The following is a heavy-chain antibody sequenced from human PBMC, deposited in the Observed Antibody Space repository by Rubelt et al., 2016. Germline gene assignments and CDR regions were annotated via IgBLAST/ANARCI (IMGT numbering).Heavy chain of an antibody. V-gene: IGHV3-30*04. J-gene: IGHJ4*02. CDR2: ISYDGSNK. D-gene: IGHD5-24*01. CDR1: GFTFSSYA. Sequence: LVESGGGVVQPGRSLRLSCAASGFTFSSYAMHWVRQAPGKGLEWVAVISYDGSNKYYADSVQGRFTISRDNSKNTLYLQMNSLRAEDTDVYYCASDQNPGDGYNPILYYFDYWGQGTLVTVSS. CDR3: ASDQNPGDGYNPILYYFDY.